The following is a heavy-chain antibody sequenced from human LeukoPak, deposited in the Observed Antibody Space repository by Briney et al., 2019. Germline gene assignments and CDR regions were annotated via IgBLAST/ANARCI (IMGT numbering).Heavy chain of an antibody. CDR2: INHSGST. Sequence: SETLSLTCAVYGASFSGYYWSWIRQPPGKGLEWIGEINHSGSTNYNPSLKSRVTISVDTSKNQFSLKLSSVAAADTAVYYCARGLYYYDSSGYGYWGQGTLVTVSS. CDR3: ARGLYYYDSSGYGY. CDR1: GASFSGYY. D-gene: IGHD3-22*01. V-gene: IGHV4-34*01. J-gene: IGHJ4*02.